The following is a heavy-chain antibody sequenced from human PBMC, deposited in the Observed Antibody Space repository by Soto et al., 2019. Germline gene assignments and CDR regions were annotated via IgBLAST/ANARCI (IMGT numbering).Heavy chain of an antibody. CDR1: GFTFSSYG. CDR3: ARDTGYCSSTSCSHYYYYGMDV. Sequence: QVQLVESGGGVVQPGRSLRLSCAASGFTFSSYGMHWVRQAPGKGLGWVAVIWYDGSNKYYADSVKGRFTISRDNSKNTLYLQMNSLRAEDTAVYYCARDTGYCSSTSCSHYYYYGMDVWGQGTTVTVSS. D-gene: IGHD2-2*01. J-gene: IGHJ6*02. V-gene: IGHV3-33*01. CDR2: IWYDGSNK.